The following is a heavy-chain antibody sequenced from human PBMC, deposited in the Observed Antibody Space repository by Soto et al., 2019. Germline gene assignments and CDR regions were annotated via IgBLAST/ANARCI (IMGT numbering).Heavy chain of an antibody. V-gene: IGHV3-15*07. Sequence: PAGSLILSYAVSGCIFSNAWMNWVRQAPGKGLELVGRIKSKTDGGTTDYAAPVKGRFTISRDDSRNTLYLQMNCMKTEDTAISYCITMPWGWGQGTLVTVSS. CDR3: ITMPWG. D-gene: IGHD2-2*01. CDR2: IKSKTDGGTT. J-gene: IGHJ4*02. CDR1: GCIFSNAW.